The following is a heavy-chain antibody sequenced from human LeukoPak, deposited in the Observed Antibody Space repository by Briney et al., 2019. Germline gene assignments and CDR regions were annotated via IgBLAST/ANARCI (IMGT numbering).Heavy chain of an antibody. D-gene: IGHD3-3*01. CDR2: INPNSGGT. Sequence: PWASVKVSCKASGYTFTGYYMHWVRQAPGQGLEWMGWINPNSGGTNYAQKFQGRVTMTRDTSISTAYMELSRLRSDDTAVYYCARDGNTIFGVVIIPMDAWGQGTTVTVSS. J-gene: IGHJ6*02. CDR1: GYTFTGYY. V-gene: IGHV1-2*02. CDR3: ARDGNTIFGVVIIPMDA.